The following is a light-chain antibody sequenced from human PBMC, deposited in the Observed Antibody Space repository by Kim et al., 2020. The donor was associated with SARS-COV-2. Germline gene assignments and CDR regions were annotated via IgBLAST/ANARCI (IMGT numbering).Light chain of an antibody. CDR1: QSVSKNY. Sequence: EIVLTQSPGTLSLSPGKRATLSCRASQSVSKNYLAWYQQKPGQAPRLLIYGASSRATGIPDRFSGSGSGTDFILTISRLEPEDFAVYYCQQYGSSPYTFGQGTKLEI. J-gene: IGKJ2*01. CDR3: QQYGSSPYT. V-gene: IGKV3-20*01. CDR2: GAS.